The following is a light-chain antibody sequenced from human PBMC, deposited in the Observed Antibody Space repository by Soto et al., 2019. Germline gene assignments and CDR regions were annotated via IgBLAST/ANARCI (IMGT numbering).Light chain of an antibody. Sequence: QSVLTQPASVSGSPGQSITISCTGTSSDVGGYNYVSWYQQHPGKAPKLMIYEVSNRPSGVSNRFSGSKSGNTDSLTIAGLQAEDEADYYCSSYTSSSTAFGGGTQLTVL. CDR2: EVS. J-gene: IGLJ2*01. CDR1: SSDVGGYNY. CDR3: SSYTSSSTA. V-gene: IGLV2-14*01.